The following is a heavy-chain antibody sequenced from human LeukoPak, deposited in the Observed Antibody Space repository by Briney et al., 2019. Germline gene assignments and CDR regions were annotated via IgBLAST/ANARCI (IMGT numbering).Heavy chain of an antibody. CDR1: GFTFRSYD. J-gene: IGHJ4*02. Sequence: PGGTLRLSCAASGFTFRSYDMHWVRQAPGKGLEWVAVISYDGSNKYYADSVKGRFTISRDNSKNTLYLQMNSLRAEDTAVYYCAKVGYSSGVDYWGQGTLVTVSS. CDR3: AKVGYSSGVDY. CDR2: ISYDGSNK. D-gene: IGHD6-19*01. V-gene: IGHV3-30*18.